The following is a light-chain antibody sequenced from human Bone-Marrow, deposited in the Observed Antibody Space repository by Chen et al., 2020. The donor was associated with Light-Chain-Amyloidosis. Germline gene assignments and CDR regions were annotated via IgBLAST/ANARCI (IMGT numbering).Light chain of an antibody. CDR3: QQYNDWPPL. V-gene: IGKV3-15*01. J-gene: IGKJ4*01. Sequence: EMVMTQSPATLSVSPGERATLSCRTSQTVNSNLAWYQQKPGQAPRLLIYDASTRATGVPDGFSGSGSGKEFTLTISSLQSEDFAVYICQQYNDWPPLFGGGTKVEIK. CDR2: DAS. CDR1: QTVNSN.